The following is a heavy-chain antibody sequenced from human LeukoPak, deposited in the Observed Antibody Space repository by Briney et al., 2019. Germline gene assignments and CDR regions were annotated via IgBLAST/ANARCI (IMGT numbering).Heavy chain of an antibody. D-gene: IGHD3-22*01. CDR1: GFTFSDYG. J-gene: IGHJ4*02. Sequence: GGSLRLSCAASGFTFSDYGMHWVRQAPGKGLEWVAVISWNGEVAFYADSVKGRFTISRDNSKNTLSVQMNSLRAEDTAVYYCARSSSGHHLDYWGQGTLVTVSS. CDR3: ARSSSGHHLDY. CDR2: ISWNGEVA. V-gene: IGHV3-30*03.